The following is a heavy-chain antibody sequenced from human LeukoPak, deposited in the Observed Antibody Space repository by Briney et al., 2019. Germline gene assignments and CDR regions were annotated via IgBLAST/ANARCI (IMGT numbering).Heavy chain of an antibody. D-gene: IGHD6-19*01. CDR2: ISSSSSYI. CDR1: GFTFSSYS. Sequence: GGSLRLSCAASGFTFSSYSMNWVRQAPGKGLEWVSSISSSSSYIYYADSVKGRFTISRDNAKNSLYLQMNSLRAEDTAVYYCARDMQWLVPRNAFDIWGQGTMVTVSS. V-gene: IGHV3-21*01. CDR3: ARDMQWLVPRNAFDI. J-gene: IGHJ3*02.